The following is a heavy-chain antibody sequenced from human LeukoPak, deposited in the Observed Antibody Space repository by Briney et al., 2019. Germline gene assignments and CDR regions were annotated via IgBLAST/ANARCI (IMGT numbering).Heavy chain of an antibody. V-gene: IGHV4-34*01. D-gene: IGHD2-8*01. CDR1: GGSFSGYY. Sequence: KSSETLSLTCAVYGGSFSGYYWSWIRQPPGKGLEWIGEINHSGSTNYNPSLKSRVTISVDTSKNQFSLKLSSVTAADTAVYYCARDPIVLMVYAPSSFDYWGQGTLVTVSS. CDR3: ARDPIVLMVYAPSSFDY. J-gene: IGHJ4*02. CDR2: INHSGST.